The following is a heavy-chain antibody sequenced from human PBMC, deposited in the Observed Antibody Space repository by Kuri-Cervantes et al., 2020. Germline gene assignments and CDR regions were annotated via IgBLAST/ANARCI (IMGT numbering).Heavy chain of an antibody. V-gene: IGHV1-18*01. CDR1: GYTFTSHG. CDR3: ARGTYAAGATLGGMDV. CDR2: ITPYGGNT. D-gene: IGHD2-8*01. J-gene: IGHJ6*02. Sequence: ASVKVSCKASGYTFTSHGISWVRQAPGQGLEWMGWITPYGGNTDFAQNLQGRVTLTTDTSTSTAYMELSSLTSDDTALYYCARGTYAAGATLGGMDVWGRGTTVTVSS.